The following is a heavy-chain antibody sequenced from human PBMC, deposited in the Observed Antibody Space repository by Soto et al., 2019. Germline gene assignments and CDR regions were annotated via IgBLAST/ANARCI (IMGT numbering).Heavy chain of an antibody. CDR2: IIPIFGTA. V-gene: IGHV1-69*01. D-gene: IGHD5-18*01. CDR3: ARDHAMVVYYYYGMDV. J-gene: IGHJ6*02. Sequence: QVQLVQSGAEVKKPGSSVKVSCKASGGTFSSYAISWVRQAPGQGLEWMGGIIPIFGTANYAQKFQGRVTITADESTSTAYMELRRLRVEDTAVYYCARDHAMVVYYYYGMDVWGQGTTVTVSS. CDR1: GGTFSSYA.